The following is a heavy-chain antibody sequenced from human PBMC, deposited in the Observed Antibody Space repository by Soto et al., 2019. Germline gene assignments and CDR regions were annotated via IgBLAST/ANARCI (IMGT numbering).Heavy chain of an antibody. Sequence: QVQLVQSGAEVKKPGASVKVSCKASGYTFTSYGISWVRQAPGQGLEWMGWISAYNGNTNYAQKLQGRVTMTTDTSTSTAYMELRSVRSDDTAVYYCATLQPLDCGGDCYSADYWGQGTLVTVSS. CDR1: GYTFTSYG. CDR3: ATLQPLDCGGDCYSADY. CDR2: ISAYNGNT. D-gene: IGHD2-21*01. V-gene: IGHV1-18*01. J-gene: IGHJ4*02.